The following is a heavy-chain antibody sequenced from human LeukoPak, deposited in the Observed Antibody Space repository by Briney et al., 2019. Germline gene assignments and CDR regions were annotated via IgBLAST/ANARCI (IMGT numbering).Heavy chain of an antibody. V-gene: IGHV3-23*01. CDR1: GFTFSSYA. CDR2: LSGSGENT. J-gene: IGHJ4*02. D-gene: IGHD3-16*01. Sequence: GGSLRLSCATSGFTFSSYAMSWVRQAPGKGLEWVSALSGSGENTYSADSVKGRFTISRDNSKNMLYLQMNSLRAEDTAVYYCATITYFDYIWGRFVSWGQGTLVTVSS. CDR3: ATITYFDYIWGRFVS.